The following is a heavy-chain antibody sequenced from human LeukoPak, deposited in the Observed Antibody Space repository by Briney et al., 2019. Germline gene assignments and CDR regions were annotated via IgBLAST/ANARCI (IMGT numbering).Heavy chain of an antibody. D-gene: IGHD3-10*01. CDR1: GGSISSYY. CDR3: AGFKLYYYGSGTETYFDY. V-gene: IGHV4-4*07. J-gene: IGHJ4*02. CDR2: IYTSGST. Sequence: SETLSLTCTVSGGSISSYYWSWIRQPAGKGLEWIGRIYTSGSTNYNPSLKSRVTMSVDTSKNQFSLKLSSVTAADTAVYYCAGFKLYYYGSGTETYFDYWGQGTLVTVSS.